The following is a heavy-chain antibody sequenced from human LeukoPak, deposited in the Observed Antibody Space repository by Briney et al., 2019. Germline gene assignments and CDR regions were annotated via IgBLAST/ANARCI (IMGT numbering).Heavy chain of an antibody. D-gene: IGHD3-16*01. CDR1: GFTFSNAW. CDR2: LKTKTEGERV. Sequence: PGGSLRLSCAASGFTFSNAWMHWVRQAPGKGLGWVGRLKTKTEGERVDYAAPLKGRITVSRDDSKNTLYLQLNSLKTEDTAVYYCTTDILLGETQEGSWGQGTLVTVSS. CDR3: TTDILLGETQEGS. V-gene: IGHV3-15*01. J-gene: IGHJ5*02.